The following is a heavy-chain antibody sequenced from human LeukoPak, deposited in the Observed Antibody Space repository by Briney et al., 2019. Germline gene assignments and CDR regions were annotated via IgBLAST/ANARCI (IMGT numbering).Heavy chain of an antibody. CDR2: INTNSGNT. V-gene: IGHV1-8*03. CDR1: GYTFTTYD. J-gene: IGHJ3*02. CDR3: ARRSGSGRHPFHI. Sequence: EASVKASCKASGYTFTTYDINWVRQAPGQGLEWMGYINTNSGNTGYSRKLQGRVAITRTTSITTAYMELRSPRYEDTAVYYCARRSGSGRHPFHIWGQGTLVTVSS. D-gene: IGHD3-10*01.